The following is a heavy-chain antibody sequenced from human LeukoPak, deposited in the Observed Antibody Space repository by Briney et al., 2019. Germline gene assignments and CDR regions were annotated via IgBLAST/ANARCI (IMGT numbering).Heavy chain of an antibody. Sequence: GGSLRLSCAASGFTFSTYSMNWVRQAPGKGLEWVPYISSSSSPIYYADSVKGRFTISRDNAKNSLYLQMNSLRAEDTAVYYCARGRSYGEFDYWGQGTLVTVSS. J-gene: IGHJ4*02. CDR3: ARGRSYGEFDY. V-gene: IGHV3-48*01. CDR1: GFTFSTYS. D-gene: IGHD4-17*01. CDR2: ISSSSSPI.